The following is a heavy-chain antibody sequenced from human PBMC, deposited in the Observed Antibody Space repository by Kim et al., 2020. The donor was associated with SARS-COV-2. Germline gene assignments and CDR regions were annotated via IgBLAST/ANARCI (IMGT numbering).Heavy chain of an antibody. J-gene: IGHJ4*02. CDR2: IYSGGNT. CDR3: ATVGPGLCDRSSCYFDY. V-gene: IGHV3-53*01. Sequence: GGSLRLSCAASGFTVSSNYMSWVRQAPGKGLEWVSVIYSGGNTYYADSVKGRFTISRDNSKNTLYLQMNSLRVEDTAVYYCATVGPGLCDRSSCYFDYWGPGTLVTVSS. CDR1: GFTVSSNY. D-gene: IGHD6-13*01.